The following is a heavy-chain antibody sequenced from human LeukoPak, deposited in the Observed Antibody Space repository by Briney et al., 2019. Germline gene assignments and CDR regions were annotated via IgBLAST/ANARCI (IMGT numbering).Heavy chain of an antibody. D-gene: IGHD3-3*01. CDR1: GYTFTSYG. J-gene: IGHJ6*02. V-gene: IGHV1-18*01. CDR2: ISAYNGNT. CDR3: ARDRPVDDFWSGYYTRRAYYYYGMDV. Sequence: ASVKVSCKASGYTFTSYGISWVRQAPGQGLEWMGWISAYNGNTNYAQKLQGRVTMTTDTSTSTAYMELRSLGSDDTAVYYCARDRPVDDFWSGYYTRRAYYYYGMDVWGQGTTVTVSS.